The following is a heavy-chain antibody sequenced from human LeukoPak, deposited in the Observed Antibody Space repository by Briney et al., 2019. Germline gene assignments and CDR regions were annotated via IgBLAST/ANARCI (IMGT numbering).Heavy chain of an antibody. D-gene: IGHD6-19*01. Sequence: ASVKVSCKASGYTFTGYYMHWVRQAPGQGLEWMGWINPNSGGTNYAQKFQGRVTMTRDTSISTAYMELSRLRSDDTAVYYCARGPAKEYSSGWYCYYWGQGTLVTVSS. V-gene: IGHV1-2*02. CDR2: INPNSGGT. J-gene: IGHJ4*02. CDR1: GYTFTGYY. CDR3: ARGPAKEYSSGWYCYY.